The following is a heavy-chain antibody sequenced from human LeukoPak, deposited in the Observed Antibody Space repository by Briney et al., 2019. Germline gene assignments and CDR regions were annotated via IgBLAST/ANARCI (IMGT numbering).Heavy chain of an antibody. CDR2: IYYSGST. D-gene: IGHD4-17*01. V-gene: IGHV4-31*11. Sequence: PSETLSLTCAVSGGSISSGDYYWSWIRQHPGKGLEWIGYIYYSGSTYYNPSLKSRLTISVDTSKNQFSLKLSSVTAADTAVYYCARAYGDYPLNNWFDPWGQGTLVTVSS. J-gene: IGHJ5*02. CDR3: ARAYGDYPLNNWFDP. CDR1: GGSISSGDYY.